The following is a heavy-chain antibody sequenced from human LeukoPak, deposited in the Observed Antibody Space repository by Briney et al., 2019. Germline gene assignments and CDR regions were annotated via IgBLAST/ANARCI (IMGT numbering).Heavy chain of an antibody. D-gene: IGHD6-13*01. Sequence: SSGTLSLTCTVSGGSISSGDYYWSWIRQPPGKGLEWIGYIYYSGSTYYNPSLKSRVTISVDTSKNQFSLKLSSVTAADTAVYYCARDGRLWQQPFDYWGQGTLVTVSS. V-gene: IGHV4-30-4*08. J-gene: IGHJ4*02. CDR1: GGSISSGDYY. CDR2: IYYSGST. CDR3: ARDGRLWQQPFDY.